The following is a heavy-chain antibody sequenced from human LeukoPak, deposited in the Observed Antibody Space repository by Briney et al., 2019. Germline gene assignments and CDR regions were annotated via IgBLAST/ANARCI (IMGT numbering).Heavy chain of an antibody. CDR2: INPNSGGT. V-gene: IGHV1-2*02. CDR1: GYTFTGYY. D-gene: IGHD3-22*01. CDR3: ARVDLYYYDSSGYYGY. Sequence: ASVKVSCKASGYTFTGYYMHWVRQAPGQGLEWMGWINPNSGGTNCAQKFQGRVTMTRDTFISTAYMELSRLRSDDTAVYYCARVDLYYYDSSGYYGYWGQGTLVTVSS. J-gene: IGHJ4*02.